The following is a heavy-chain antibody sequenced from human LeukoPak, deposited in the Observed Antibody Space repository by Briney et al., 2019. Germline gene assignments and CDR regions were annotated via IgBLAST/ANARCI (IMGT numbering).Heavy chain of an antibody. CDR2: TRSNGET. CDR3: ARASWVSSTDAVR. Sequence: GGSLRLSCAASGLSFSSFAMSWVRQGPARGLEWVSSTRSNGETFYADSVKGRFTLSSDSSRNTVYFQLNNLRVEDTAIYYCARASWVSSTDAVRWGQGTLVTVSS. J-gene: IGHJ4*02. CDR1: GLSFSSFA. D-gene: IGHD3-16*01. V-gene: IGHV3-23*01.